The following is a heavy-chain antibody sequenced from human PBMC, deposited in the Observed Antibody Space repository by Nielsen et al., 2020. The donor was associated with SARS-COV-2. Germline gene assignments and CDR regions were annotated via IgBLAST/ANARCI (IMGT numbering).Heavy chain of an antibody. CDR3: VKPSGFKVVSLPAANRDDV. D-gene: IGHD2-2*01. Sequence: GESLKISCSASGFTFSAYAMQWVRQAPGKGLEYVSVISYNGGITKYVDSVKGRFTISRDNSKNTLYLQMTSLRSDDTAVYYCVKPSGFKVVSLPAANRDDVWGQGTMVTVSS. CDR1: GFTFSAYA. J-gene: IGHJ3*01. V-gene: IGHV3-64D*08. CDR2: ISYNGGIT.